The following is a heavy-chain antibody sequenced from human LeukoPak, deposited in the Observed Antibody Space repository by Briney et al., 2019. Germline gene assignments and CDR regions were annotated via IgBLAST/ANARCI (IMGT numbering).Heavy chain of an antibody. D-gene: IGHD6-13*01. Sequence: PSETLSLTCSVSGGSISGYYWSWIRQPPGKGPEWIGYIYYSGSTNYNPSLKSRVTISVDTSKNQFSLKLTSLTAADTAVYYCAGAAAAGPHYYYGMDVWGKGTTVTVSS. CDR1: GGSISGYY. CDR3: AGAAAAGPHYYYGMDV. CDR2: IYYSGST. V-gene: IGHV4-59*01. J-gene: IGHJ6*04.